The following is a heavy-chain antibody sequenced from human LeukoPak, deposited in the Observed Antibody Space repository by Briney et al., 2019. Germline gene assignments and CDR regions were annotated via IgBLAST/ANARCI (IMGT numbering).Heavy chain of an antibody. CDR1: GYIXTGYY. V-gene: IGHV1-2*02. J-gene: IGHJ4*02. CDR3: ARGRYGLLSGYDY. CDR2: MNPNSGDT. Sequence: ASVKVSCKASGYIXTGYYVHWVRQAPGQGLEWMGWMNPNSGDTNYAQKFQGRVTMTRDTSITTAYVELSSLTSDDAAVYYCARGRYGLLSGYDYWGQGAMVTVSS. D-gene: IGHD3-22*01.